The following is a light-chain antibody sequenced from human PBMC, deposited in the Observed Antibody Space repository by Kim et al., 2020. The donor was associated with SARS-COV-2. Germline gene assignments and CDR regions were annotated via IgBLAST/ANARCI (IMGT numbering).Light chain of an antibody. V-gene: IGKV3-20*01. J-gene: IGKJ1*01. CDR2: GAS. CDR3: KQYGTSPWT. Sequence: SPGERATLPCRASQSVCSSFLPGYQQNSGQAPRPLIYGASSRATGIPDRFSGSGSGTDFTLTISTLEPEDFAVYYCKQYGTSPWTFGEGTKV. CDR1: QSVCSSF.